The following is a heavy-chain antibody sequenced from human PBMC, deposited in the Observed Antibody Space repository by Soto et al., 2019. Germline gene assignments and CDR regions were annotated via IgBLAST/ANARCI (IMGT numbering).Heavy chain of an antibody. V-gene: IGHV1-69*05. J-gene: IGHJ6*02. CDR3: ARVEDIVLVPAAMLRDYYYYGMDV. Sequence: QVQLVQSGAEVKKPGSSVKVSCKASGGTFSSYAISWVRQAPGQGLEWMGGIIPIFGTANYAQKFQGRVTITPEESTSTAYMELSSLRSEDTAVYYCARVEDIVLVPAAMLRDYYYYGMDVWGQGTTVTVSS. CDR2: IIPIFGTA. CDR1: GGTFSSYA. D-gene: IGHD2-2*01.